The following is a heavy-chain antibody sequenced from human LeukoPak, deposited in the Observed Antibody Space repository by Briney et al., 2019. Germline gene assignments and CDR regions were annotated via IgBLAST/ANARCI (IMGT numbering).Heavy chain of an antibody. J-gene: IGHJ6*03. D-gene: IGHD6-6*01. Sequence: SETLSLTCTVSGGSISSGGYYWSWMRPHPGKGLEWVGYIYYSGSTYYNPSLKSRVTISVDTSKTQFSLKLSSVTAADPAAYYCARGTPYSSSSYYSYYMDVWGKGTTVTVSS. CDR2: IYYSGST. CDR3: ARGTPYSSSSYYSYYMDV. CDR1: GGSISSGGYY. V-gene: IGHV4-31*03.